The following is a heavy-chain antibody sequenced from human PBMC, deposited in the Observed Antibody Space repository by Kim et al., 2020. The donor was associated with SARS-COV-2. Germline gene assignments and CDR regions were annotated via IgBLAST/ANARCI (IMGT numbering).Heavy chain of an antibody. D-gene: IGHD6-19*01. Sequence: SGNTGYAQKFQGRVTMTRNTSISTAYMERSSLRSEDTAVYYCARWAVRVYWGQGTLVTVSS. CDR3: ARWAVRVY. J-gene: IGHJ4*02. V-gene: IGHV1-8*01. CDR2: SGNT.